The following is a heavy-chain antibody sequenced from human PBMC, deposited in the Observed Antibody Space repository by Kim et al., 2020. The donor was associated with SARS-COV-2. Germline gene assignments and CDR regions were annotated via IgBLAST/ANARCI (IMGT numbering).Heavy chain of an antibody. D-gene: IGHD6-19*01. V-gene: IGHV4-31*02. Sequence: NPSLKSRVTIAVYTSKNQCSLKLSSVTAADTAVYYCARGGQWLVLGRFDPWGQGTLVTVSS. CDR3: ARGGQWLVLGRFDP. J-gene: IGHJ5*02.